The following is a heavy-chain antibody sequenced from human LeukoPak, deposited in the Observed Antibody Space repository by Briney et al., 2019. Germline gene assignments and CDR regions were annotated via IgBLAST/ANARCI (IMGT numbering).Heavy chain of an antibody. CDR2: IYHSGST. CDR1: GYSISSGYF. Sequence: SETLSLTCAVSGYSISSGYFWGWIRQPPGKGLEWIGTIYHSGSTYYNPSLKSRVTISVDTSKNQFSLMLSPVTAADTAVYYCARDTNYDSSGDAIFDYWGQGTLVTVSS. CDR3: ARDTNYDSSGDAIFDY. D-gene: IGHD3-22*01. V-gene: IGHV4-38-2*02. J-gene: IGHJ4*02.